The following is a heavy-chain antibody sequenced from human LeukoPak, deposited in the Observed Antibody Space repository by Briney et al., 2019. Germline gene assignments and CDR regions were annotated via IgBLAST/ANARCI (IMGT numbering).Heavy chain of an antibody. CDR3: ARRRFVRGPDVVNPFDY. CDR1: GGSISSSNYY. CDR2: IYSRGST. D-gene: IGHD2-8*01. Sequence: PSETLSLTCIVSGGSISSSNYYWGWIRQSPGKGLEWVGSIYSRGSTYYNPSLKSRVIVSSDMSKNQFSLMLNSVTAADTAVYYCARRRFVRGPDVVNPFDYWGQGTLVTVSS. V-gene: IGHV4-39*07. J-gene: IGHJ4*02.